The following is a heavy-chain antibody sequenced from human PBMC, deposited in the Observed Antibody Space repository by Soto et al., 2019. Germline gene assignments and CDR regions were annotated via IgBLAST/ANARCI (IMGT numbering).Heavy chain of an antibody. CDR1: GFTFSDYY. V-gene: IGHV3-11*01. Sequence: QVQLVESGGGLVKPGGSLRLSCAASGFTFSDYYMSWIRQAPGKGLEYISYISSGGSFIYYADSVKGRFTISRDTAKTSLYLQMNSLRAEDTALYYCARHRYYEGSVPGYGMDVWGQRTTVTVSS. CDR3: ARHRYYEGSVPGYGMDV. D-gene: IGHD3-16*01. J-gene: IGHJ6*02. CDR2: ISSGGSFI.